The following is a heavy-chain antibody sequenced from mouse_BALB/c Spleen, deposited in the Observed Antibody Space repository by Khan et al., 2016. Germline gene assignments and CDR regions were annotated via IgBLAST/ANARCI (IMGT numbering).Heavy chain of an antibody. CDR2: INNGGSYT. CDR3: SSLDY. J-gene: IGHJ2*02. V-gene: IGHV5-4*02. CDR1: GFTFSNYF. Sequence: EVELVESGGGLVKPGGSLKLSCAASGFTFSNYFMYWIRQTPEQRLEWVATINNGGSYTYYPASVKGRFTISRDNAKNNLYLQMSSLKSEDTAIYYCSSLDYWGQGTSLTVSS.